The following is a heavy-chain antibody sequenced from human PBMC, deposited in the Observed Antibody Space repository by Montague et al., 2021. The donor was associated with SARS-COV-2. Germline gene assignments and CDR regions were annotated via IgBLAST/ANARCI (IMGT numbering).Heavy chain of an antibody. Sequence: SETLSLTCTVSGGSISSYYWSWIRQPPGKGLEWIGYIYYSGSTNYNPSLKSRVTISVDTSKNQFSLKLSSVTAADTAVYYCARARYCGSGTSVGMDVWGQGTMVTVSS. CDR1: GGSISSYY. J-gene: IGHJ6*02. CDR2: IYYSGST. D-gene: IGHD3-10*01. CDR3: ARARYCGSGTSVGMDV. V-gene: IGHV4-59*12.